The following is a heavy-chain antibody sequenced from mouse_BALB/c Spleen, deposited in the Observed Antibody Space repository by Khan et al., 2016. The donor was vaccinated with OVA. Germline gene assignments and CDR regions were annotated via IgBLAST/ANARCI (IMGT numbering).Heavy chain of an antibody. J-gene: IGHJ4*01. V-gene: IGHV2-9*02. D-gene: IGHD2-10*01. CDR2: IWAGGST. CDR1: GFSLSNYG. CDR3: ARETAYYGNYEAMDY. Sequence: QVQLKESGPGLVAPSQSLSITCTVSGFSLSNYGVNWVRQPPGKGLEWLGIIWAGGSTNYNSALRSKLNIRKDNAKSQVYLKMNSLEMQDTAMYYCARETAYYGNYEAMDYWGQGTSVTVSS.